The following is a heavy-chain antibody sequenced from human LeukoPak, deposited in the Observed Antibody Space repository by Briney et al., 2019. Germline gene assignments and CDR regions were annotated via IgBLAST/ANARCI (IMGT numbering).Heavy chain of an antibody. J-gene: IGHJ5*02. V-gene: IGHV4-59*12. Sequence: SETLSLTCTVSGGSISSYYWSWIRQPPGKGLEWIGYIYYSGSTNYNPSLKSRVTISVDTSKNQFSLKLSSVTAADTAVYYCARDSRGVVVAATPLDPWGQGTLVTVSS. CDR1: GGSISSYY. CDR3: ARDSRGVVVAATPLDP. D-gene: IGHD2-15*01. CDR2: IYYSGST.